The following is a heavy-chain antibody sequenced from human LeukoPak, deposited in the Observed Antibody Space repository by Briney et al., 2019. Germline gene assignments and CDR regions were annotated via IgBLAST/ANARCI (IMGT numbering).Heavy chain of an antibody. V-gene: IGHV3-23*01. Sequence: GGSLRLSCEASGFTFGSHAMYWVRQAPGKGLEWVAGIFGSGGSPHYADPVKGRFTIARDNSRNTVYLQINSLRAEDTAVYYCGKTTVGYSSGQRPAWPVDSWGQGTLVTVYS. CDR1: GFTFGSHA. J-gene: IGHJ4*02. CDR3: GKTTVGYSSGQRPAWPVDS. D-gene: IGHD5-18*01. CDR2: IFGSGGSP.